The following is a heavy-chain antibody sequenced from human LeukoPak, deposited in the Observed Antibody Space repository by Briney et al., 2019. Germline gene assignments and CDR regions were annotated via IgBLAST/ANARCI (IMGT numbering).Heavy chain of an antibody. D-gene: IGHD3-10*01. J-gene: IGHJ6*03. Sequence: SQTLSLTCAVSGGSISSGGYSWSWIRQPPGKGLEWIGYIYYSGSTYYNPSLKSRVTISVDTSKNQFSLKLSSVTAADTAVYYCARGMYGSGSYYNVGYYYYMDVWGKGTTVTVSS. CDR1: GGSISSGGYS. CDR3: ARGMYGSGSYYNVGYYYYMDV. CDR2: IYYSGST. V-gene: IGHV4-30-4*07.